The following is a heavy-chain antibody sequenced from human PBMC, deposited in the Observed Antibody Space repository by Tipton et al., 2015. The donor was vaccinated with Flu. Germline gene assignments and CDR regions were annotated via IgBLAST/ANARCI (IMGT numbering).Heavy chain of an antibody. CDR2: IYYSGST. CDR3: ARSERDSSGWYVYYYYGMDV. D-gene: IGHD6-19*01. V-gene: IGHV4-59*01. J-gene: IGHJ6*02. CDR1: GGSISSYY. Sequence: TLSLTCTVSGGSISSYYWSWIRQPPGKGLEWIGYIYYSGSTNYNPSLKSRVTISVDTSKNQFSLKLSSVTAADTAVYYCARSERDSSGWYVYYYYGMDVWGQGTTVTVSS.